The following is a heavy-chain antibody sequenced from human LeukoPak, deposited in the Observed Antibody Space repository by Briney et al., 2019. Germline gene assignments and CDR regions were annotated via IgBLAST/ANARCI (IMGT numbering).Heavy chain of an antibody. V-gene: IGHV3-74*01. D-gene: IGHD3-10*01. CDR1: GFTFSNYW. J-gene: IGHJ4*02. Sequence: PGGSLRLSCAASGFTFSNYWMHWVRQGPGKGLVWVSRINKDGSSISYADSVKGRFTISRDNGKNTLYLQMNSLRAEDTAIYYCARVPPGLYGSGSLIDYWGQGTLVTVSS. CDR2: INKDGSSI. CDR3: ARVPPGLYGSGSLIDY.